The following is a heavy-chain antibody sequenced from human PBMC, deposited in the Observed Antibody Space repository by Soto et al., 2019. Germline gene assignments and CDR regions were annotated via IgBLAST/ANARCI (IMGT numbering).Heavy chain of an antibody. Sequence: QVQLVQSGAEVKKPGASVKVSCKASGYTFTGYDMHWVRQAPGQGLEWMGWINPNSGGTNYAQKFQGRVTMTRDTSISTADMELSRLRSDDTAVYYCARVLIYCSSTSCYPGGFDPWGQGTLVTVAS. V-gene: IGHV1-2*02. CDR3: ARVLIYCSSTSCYPGGFDP. CDR2: INPNSGGT. CDR1: GYTFTGYD. D-gene: IGHD2-2*01. J-gene: IGHJ5*02.